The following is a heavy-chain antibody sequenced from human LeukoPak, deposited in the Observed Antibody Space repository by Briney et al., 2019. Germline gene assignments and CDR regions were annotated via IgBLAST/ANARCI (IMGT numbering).Heavy chain of an antibody. D-gene: IGHD2-2*01. V-gene: IGHV1-18*01. CDR3: ARARRVQVIPVAESAEYFEH. CDR1: GYPFTSFG. CDR2: ISPYNGNT. J-gene: IGHJ1*01. Sequence: ASVKVSCMTSGYPFTSFGVSWVRQAPGQGLEWMGWISPYNGNTNFAQRFQGRLTLTTDTSTSTVYMELRSLRSDDTAVYFCARARRVQVIPVAESAEYFEHWGQGTLVTVS.